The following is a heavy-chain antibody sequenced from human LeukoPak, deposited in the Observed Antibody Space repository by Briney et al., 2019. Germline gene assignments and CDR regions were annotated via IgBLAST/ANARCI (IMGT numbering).Heavy chain of an antibody. CDR3: ARAYSSSSGRPFDY. CDR2: IYYTGTT. J-gene: IGHJ4*02. V-gene: IGHV4-59*11. D-gene: IGHD6-6*01. CDR1: GGSISSHY. Sequence: SETLSLTCSVSGGSISSHYWSWIRQPPGKELEWIGYIYYTGTTNYKPSLKSRVTISVDTSKNQFSLNLTSVAAADTAVYYCARAYSSSSGRPFDYWGQGTLVTVSS.